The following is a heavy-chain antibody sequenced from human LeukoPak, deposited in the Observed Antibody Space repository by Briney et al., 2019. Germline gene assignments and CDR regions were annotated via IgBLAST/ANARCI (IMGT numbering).Heavy chain of an antibody. CDR3: ARDYCSGGSCYVGY. V-gene: IGHV4-61*01. CDR1: GGSVSSGSYY. J-gene: IGHJ4*02. D-gene: IGHD2-15*01. CDR2: IYYSGST. Sequence: SETLSLTCTVSGGSVSSGSYYWSWIRQPPGKGLEWIGYIYYSGSTNYNPSLKSRVTISVDTSKNQFSLKLSSVTAVDTAVYYCARDYCSGGSCYVGYWGQGTLVTASS.